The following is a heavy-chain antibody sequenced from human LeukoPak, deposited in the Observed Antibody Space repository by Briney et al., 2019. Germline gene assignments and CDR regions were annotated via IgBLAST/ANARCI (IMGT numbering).Heavy chain of an antibody. CDR2: IYYSGST. CDR3: ARVLPNYNYYYYMDV. CDR1: GGSISSSSYY. V-gene: IGHV4-39*01. J-gene: IGHJ6*03. D-gene: IGHD1-7*01. Sequence: PSETLSLTCTVSGGSISSSSYYWGWIRQPPGKGLEWIGSIYYSGSTYYNPSLKSRVTISVDTSKNQFSLKLSSVTAADTAVYYCARVLPNYNYYYYMDVWGKGTTVTVSS.